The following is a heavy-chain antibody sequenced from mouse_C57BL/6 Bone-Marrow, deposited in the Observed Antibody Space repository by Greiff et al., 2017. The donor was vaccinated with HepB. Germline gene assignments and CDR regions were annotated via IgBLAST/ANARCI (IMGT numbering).Heavy chain of an antibody. Sequence: EVMLVESGGGLVQPKGSLKLSCAASGFSFNTYAMNWVRQAPGKGLEWVARIRSKSNNYATYYADSVKDRFTISRDDSESMLYLQMNNLKTEDTAIYYCVRHSYEWDWFAYWGQGTLVTVSA. CDR1: GFSFNTYA. J-gene: IGHJ3*01. V-gene: IGHV10-1*01. CDR2: IRSKSNNYAT. D-gene: IGHD1-1*01. CDR3: VRHSYEWDWFAY.